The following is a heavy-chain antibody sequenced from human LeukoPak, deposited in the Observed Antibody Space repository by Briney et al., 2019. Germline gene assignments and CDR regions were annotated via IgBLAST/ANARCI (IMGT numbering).Heavy chain of an antibody. J-gene: IGHJ4*02. CDR3: AREDYYDSGSNDY. CDR1: GFTFSSHG. Sequence: GGSLRLSCAASGFTFSSHGMHWVRQTPAKGLEWVAFIRYDGSNKYYADSVKGRFIISRDNSKNTLFLQMNSLRPEDTAVYYCAREDYYDSGSNDYWGQGTLVTVSS. V-gene: IGHV3-30*02. CDR2: IRYDGSNK. D-gene: IGHD3-22*01.